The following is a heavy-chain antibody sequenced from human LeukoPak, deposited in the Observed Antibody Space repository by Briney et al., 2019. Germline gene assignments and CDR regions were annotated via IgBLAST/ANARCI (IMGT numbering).Heavy chain of an antibody. V-gene: IGHV1-2*02. CDR1: GYTFTGYY. J-gene: IGHJ4*02. Sequence: GASVKVSCKASGYTFTGYYMHWVRQASGQGLEWMGWINPNSGGTNYAQKFQGRVTMTRDTSISTAYMELSRLRSDDTAVYYCAREIWALTEYSSSLGGFDYWGQGTLVTVSS. CDR3: AREIWALTEYSSSLGGFDY. CDR2: INPNSGGT. D-gene: IGHD6-6*01.